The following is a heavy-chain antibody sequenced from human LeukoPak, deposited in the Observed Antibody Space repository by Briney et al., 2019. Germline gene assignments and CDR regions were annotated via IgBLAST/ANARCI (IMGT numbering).Heavy chain of an antibody. CDR3: AKRGVVIRVILVGFHKEAYYFDS. D-gene: IGHD2-21*01. V-gene: IGHV3-23*01. J-gene: IGHJ4*02. Sequence: GGSLRLSCAVSGLNLSNYGMSWVRQAPGKGLEWVASISDSGGRTNYADSVKGRFTISRDNSKNTLYLQMNSLRAEDTAVYFCAKRGVVIRVILVGFHKEAYYFDSWGQGALVTVSS. CDR1: GLNLSNYG. CDR2: ISDSGGRT.